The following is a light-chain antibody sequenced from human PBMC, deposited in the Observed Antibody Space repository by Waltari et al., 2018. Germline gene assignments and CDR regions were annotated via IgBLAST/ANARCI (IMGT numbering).Light chain of an antibody. CDR2: KAS. Sequence: DIQITQSPSTLSSSVGDRVTFPCRASKNIDGWFAWFQQNPGKATGVIYKASGLDSGVPYRFAGSGSGSELPLTIRSLQPDDFATYSCQQYHSSPYSFGQGTKLDFK. CDR1: KNIDGW. CDR3: QQYHSSPYS. J-gene: IGKJ2*03. V-gene: IGKV1-5*03.